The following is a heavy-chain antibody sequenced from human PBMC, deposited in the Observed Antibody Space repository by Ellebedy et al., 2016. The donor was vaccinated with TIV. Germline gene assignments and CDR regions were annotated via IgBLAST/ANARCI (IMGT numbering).Heavy chain of an antibody. CDR2: LTGSADAT. D-gene: IGHD2-15*01. V-gene: IGHV3-23*01. CDR3: AKDRLSECSGSICNSHYYFYGMDV. J-gene: IGHJ6*02. CDR1: GFNFSSYA. Sequence: GGSLRLXCAVSGFNFSSYAMTWVRQAPGKGLEWVSGLTGSADATYYAHSVKGRFTISRDNSKNTLYLQMSSLRVEDTAVYYCAKDRLSECSGSICNSHYYFYGMDVWGQGTTVTVS.